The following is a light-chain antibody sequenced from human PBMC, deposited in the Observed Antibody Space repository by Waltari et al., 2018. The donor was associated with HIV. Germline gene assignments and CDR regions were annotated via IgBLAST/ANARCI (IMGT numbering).Light chain of an antibody. CDR3: SSHAGSKVV. CDR2: DVI. J-gene: IGLJ2*01. Sequence: QSALTQPPSASGSPGQSVTLSCTGTSSDVGGYNYVSWPQQHPGKAPKRMIYDVIKRPSGVPDRFSGSKSGNTASLTVSGLQPEDEADYYCSSHAGSKVVFGGGTRLTVL. CDR1: SSDVGGYNY. V-gene: IGLV2-8*01.